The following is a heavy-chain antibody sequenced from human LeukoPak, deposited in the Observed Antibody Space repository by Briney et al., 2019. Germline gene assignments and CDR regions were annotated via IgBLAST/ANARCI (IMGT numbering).Heavy chain of an antibody. V-gene: IGHV3-23*01. J-gene: IGHJ4*02. D-gene: IGHD3-22*01. Sequence: HPGGSLRLSCAASGFTFSSYSMNWVRQAPGKGLEWVSSINYKSENIGYADSVKGRFTISRDNSKNTLYLQMNSLRAEDTAVYYCAKDLGTMIVVVNPPGYWGQGTLVTVSS. CDR1: GFTFSSYS. CDR3: AKDLGTMIVVVNPPGY. CDR2: INYKSENI.